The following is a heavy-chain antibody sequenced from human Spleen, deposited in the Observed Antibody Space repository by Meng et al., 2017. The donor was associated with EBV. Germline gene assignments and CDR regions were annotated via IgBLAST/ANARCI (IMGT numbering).Heavy chain of an antibody. V-gene: IGHV3-21*02. Sequence: EVELVASGGGLVKLGRSLILSCVGSGFSFSSYSMNWFSQTPGKGLEWVSSITSRSTYIYYADAVQGRFTASRDNSRHSLYLQMNSLRAEDTAVYYCARVGPGAADSWGQGTLVTVS. CDR3: ARVGPGAADS. CDR2: ITSRSTYI. D-gene: IGHD4/OR15-4a*01. J-gene: IGHJ4*02. CDR1: GFSFSSYS.